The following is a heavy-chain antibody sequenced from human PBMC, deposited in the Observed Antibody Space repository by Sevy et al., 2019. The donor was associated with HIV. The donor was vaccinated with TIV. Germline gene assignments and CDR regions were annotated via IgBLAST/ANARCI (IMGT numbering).Heavy chain of an antibody. Sequence: GGSLRLSCTASGFTFSNAWMSWVRQAPGKGLEWVGRIKSKTDAGTTDYAAPVKGRFTLSREDSKNTLFLQMNSLKTEDTAVYYCTMYSNSDYWGQGTLVTVSS. CDR1: GFTFSNAW. CDR2: IKSKTDAGTT. CDR3: TMYSNSDY. D-gene: IGHD6-6*01. J-gene: IGHJ4*02. V-gene: IGHV3-15*01.